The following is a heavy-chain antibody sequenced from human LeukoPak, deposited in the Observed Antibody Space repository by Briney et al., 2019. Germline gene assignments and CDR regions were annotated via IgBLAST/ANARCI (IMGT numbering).Heavy chain of an antibody. Sequence: GASVKVSCKASGYTFTSYDINWVRQATGQGLEWMGWMNPNSGNTGYAQKFQGRVTMTRNTSISTAYTELSSLRSEDTAVYYCAREAGYYLYYYYGMDVWGQGTTVTVSS. CDR1: GYTFTSYD. CDR2: MNPNSGNT. CDR3: AREAGYYLYYYYGMDV. J-gene: IGHJ6*02. D-gene: IGHD3-9*01. V-gene: IGHV1-8*01.